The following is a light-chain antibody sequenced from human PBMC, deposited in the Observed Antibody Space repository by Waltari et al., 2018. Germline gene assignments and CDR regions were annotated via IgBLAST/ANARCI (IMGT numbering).Light chain of an antibody. CDR1: QSINNY. V-gene: IGKV1-39*01. J-gene: IGKJ2*03. CDR2: GAS. Sequence: DIQMTQSPSSLSASVGGRVTSTCRASQSINNYLNWYQQQPGKAPRVLIYGASSVQRGVPSRFSGSGSGSNFTLTINNLQPEDFATYYCQESFSAPMHSFGQGTKLEI. CDR3: QESFSAPMHS.